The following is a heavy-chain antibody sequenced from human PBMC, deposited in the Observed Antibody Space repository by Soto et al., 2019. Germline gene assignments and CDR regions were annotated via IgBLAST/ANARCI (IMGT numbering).Heavy chain of an antibody. J-gene: IGHJ4*02. CDR2: IKQDGSEK. Sequence: EVQLLESGGGLVQPGGSLRLSCAASGFTFSSYWMSWVRQAPGKGLEWVANIKQDGSEKYYVDSVKGRFTISSDNAKNSMYLPMNSLRAEDTAVYYCASGSSWYDYWVQGTPVTAS. CDR3: ASGSSWYDY. V-gene: IGHV3-7*03. CDR1: GFTFSSYW. D-gene: IGHD6-13*01.